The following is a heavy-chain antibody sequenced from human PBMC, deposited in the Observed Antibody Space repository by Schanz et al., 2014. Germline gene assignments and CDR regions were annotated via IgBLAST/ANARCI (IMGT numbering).Heavy chain of an antibody. CDR2: INPDSGDT. D-gene: IGHD6-13*01. J-gene: IGHJ4*02. CDR1: GYTFTGHH. Sequence: QVQLVQSEAEVKKPGASVKVSCKASGYTFTGHHMHWVRQAPGQGLEWMGWINPDSGDTNYVQNFQGRVTMTRDTSITTAYMDLSRLTSDDTAVYYCARVYRWQHILGHFDSWGQGSLVTVSS. V-gene: IGHV1-2*02. CDR3: ARVYRWQHILGHFDS.